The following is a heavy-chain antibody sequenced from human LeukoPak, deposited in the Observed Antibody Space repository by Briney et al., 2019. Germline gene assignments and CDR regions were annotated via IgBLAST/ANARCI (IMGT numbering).Heavy chain of an antibody. CDR3: AKVRPPRFLEWLSHFDY. J-gene: IGHJ4*02. CDR1: GFTFSSYA. D-gene: IGHD3-3*01. Sequence: GGSLRLSCAPSGFTFSSYAMSWVRQAPGKGLEWVSAISGSGGSTYYADSVKGRFTISRDNSKNTLYLQMNSLIAEDTAVYYCAKVRPPRFLEWLSHFDYWGQGALVTVSS. V-gene: IGHV3-23*01. CDR2: ISGSGGST.